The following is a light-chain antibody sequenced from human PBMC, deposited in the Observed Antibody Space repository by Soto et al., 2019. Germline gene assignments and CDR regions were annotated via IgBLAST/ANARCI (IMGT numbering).Light chain of an antibody. V-gene: IGLV2-14*01. CDR2: EVS. CDR3: SSYTSSSTLVV. Sequence: SALTQPASVSGSPGQSITLSCTGTSSDVGGYNYVSWYQQHPGKAPKLMIYEVSNRPSGVSNRFSGSKSGNTASLTISGLQAEDEADYYSSSYTSSSTLVVFGGGTQLTVL. CDR1: SSDVGGYNY. J-gene: IGLJ2*01.